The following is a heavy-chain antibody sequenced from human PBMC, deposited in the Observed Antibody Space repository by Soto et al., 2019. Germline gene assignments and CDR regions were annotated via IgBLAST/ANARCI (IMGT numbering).Heavy chain of an antibody. J-gene: IGHJ6*02. CDR3: ARGASSRGYSYGYEDYYGMDV. V-gene: IGHV1-2*04. CDR1: GYTFTGYY. Sequence: AAVKVSCKACGYTFTGYYMHWVRQAPGQGLEWMGWINPNSGGTNYAQKFQGWVTMTRDTSISTAYMELSRLRSDDTAVYYCARGASSRGYSYGYEDYYGMDVWGQGTTVTVSS. CDR2: INPNSGGT. D-gene: IGHD5-18*01.